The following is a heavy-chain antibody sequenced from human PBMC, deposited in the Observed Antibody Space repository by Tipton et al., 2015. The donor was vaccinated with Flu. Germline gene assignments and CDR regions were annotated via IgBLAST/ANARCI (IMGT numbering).Heavy chain of an antibody. D-gene: IGHD3-3*01. CDR2: MYVSGST. CDR3: ARDVFPYWFDS. CDR1: GGSMSSFY. Sequence: TLSLTCTVSGGSMSSFYWTWIRQPAGKGLEWIGRMYVSGSTKYNPSLKSRVTVSADTAKNQFSLKMTSVTAADTAFYYCARDVFPYWFDSWGQGTLVTVSS. J-gene: IGHJ5*01. V-gene: IGHV4-4*07.